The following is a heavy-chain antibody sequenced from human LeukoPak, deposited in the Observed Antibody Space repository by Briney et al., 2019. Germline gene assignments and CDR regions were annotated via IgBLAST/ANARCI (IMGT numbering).Heavy chain of an antibody. CDR2: INPNSGGT. D-gene: IGHD3-10*01. Sequence: ASVKVSCKASGYTFTGYYMHCVRQAPGQGLEWMGWINPNSGGTNYAQKFQGWVTMTRDTSISTAYMELSRLRSDDTAVYYCARGPYSHPLYGSGSYLRYYFDYWGQGTLVTVSS. V-gene: IGHV1-2*04. J-gene: IGHJ4*02. CDR1: GYTFTGYY. CDR3: ARGPYSHPLYGSGSYLRYYFDY.